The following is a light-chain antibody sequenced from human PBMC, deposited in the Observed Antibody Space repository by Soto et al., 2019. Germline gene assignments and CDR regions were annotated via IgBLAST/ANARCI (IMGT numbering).Light chain of an antibody. J-gene: IGKJ2*02. CDR1: QSVSSN. Sequence: EIVMTQSPATLSVSPGERATLSCRASQSVSSNLAWYQQKPGQAPRLLLYGASTRATGIPARFSGSGSGTEFTLTISSLQSEDFAVYYCQQYNNWPIPSRTFGQGTKLEIK. V-gene: IGKV3-15*01. CDR3: QQYNNWPIPSRT. CDR2: GAS.